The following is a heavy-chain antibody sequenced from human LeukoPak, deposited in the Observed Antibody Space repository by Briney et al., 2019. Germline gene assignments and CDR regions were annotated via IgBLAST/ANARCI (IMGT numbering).Heavy chain of an antibody. J-gene: IGHJ4*02. D-gene: IGHD3-10*01. CDR1: GFTFSDYY. CDR2: ISSSGSTI. CDR3: ARKPGAVDY. V-gene: IGHV3-11*04. Sequence: GGSLRLSRAGSGFTFSDYYMSWIRQAPGKGLEWISYISSSGSTIYYADSAKGRFTISRDNAKNSLYLQMNNLRAEDTAVYYCARKPGAVDYWGQGTLVTVSS.